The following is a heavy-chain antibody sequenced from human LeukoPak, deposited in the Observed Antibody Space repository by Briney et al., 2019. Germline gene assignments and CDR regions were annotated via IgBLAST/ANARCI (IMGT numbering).Heavy chain of an antibody. CDR1: GGSISSGSYY. V-gene: IGHV4-61*02. Sequence: TSSETLSLTCTVSGGSISSGSYYWSWIRQPAGKGLEWIGRIYTSGSTNYNPSLQSRVTISVDTSKNQFSLKLSSVTAADTAVYYCARDKGSGYYWPENYGMDVWGQGTTVTVSS. CDR2: IYTSGST. CDR3: ARDKGSGYYWPENYGMDV. D-gene: IGHD3-22*01. J-gene: IGHJ6*02.